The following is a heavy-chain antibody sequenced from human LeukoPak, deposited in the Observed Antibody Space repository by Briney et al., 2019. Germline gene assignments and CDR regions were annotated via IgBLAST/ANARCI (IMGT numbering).Heavy chain of an antibody. D-gene: IGHD2-2*01. CDR3: ARYQPLFQSGFDP. Sequence: SETLSLTCTVSGGSISTYYWSWIRQPAGKGLEWIGRLYTSGSTNYSPSLKSRVTMSVDTSKNQFSLKLSSVTAADTAVYYCARYQPLFQSGFDPWGQGTLVTVSS. CDR2: LYTSGST. V-gene: IGHV4-4*07. J-gene: IGHJ5*02. CDR1: GGSISTYY.